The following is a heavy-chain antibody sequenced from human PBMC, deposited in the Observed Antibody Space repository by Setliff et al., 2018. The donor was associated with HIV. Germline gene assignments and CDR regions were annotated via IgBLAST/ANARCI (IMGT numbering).Heavy chain of an antibody. CDR3: ALLWPFDY. J-gene: IGHJ4*02. Sequence: PGGSLRLSCEASGFIFSHYAMSWVRQAPGKGLEWVANINEDGSDKYYMDSVKGRFSISRDNADNSLYLQMNSLRGEDTAIYYCALLWPFDYWGQGALVTVSS. CDR1: GFIFSHYA. V-gene: IGHV3-7*03. D-gene: IGHD3-10*01. CDR2: INEDGSDK.